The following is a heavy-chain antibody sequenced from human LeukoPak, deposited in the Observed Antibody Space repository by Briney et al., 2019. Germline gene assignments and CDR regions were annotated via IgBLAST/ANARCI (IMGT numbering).Heavy chain of an antibody. CDR3: VRGYYDIVTAYFALYYYGMDV. V-gene: IGHV3-48*01. Sequence: PGGSLRLSCAASGFTFSTYGMNWVRQAPGKGLEWVSYISSSSGTIYYADSVKGRFIISRDNAENSMYLLMKSLRAEDTAVYYCVRGYYDIVTAYFALYYYGMDVWGQGTTVTVSS. D-gene: IGHD3-9*01. CDR2: ISSSSGTI. CDR1: GFTFSTYG. J-gene: IGHJ6*02.